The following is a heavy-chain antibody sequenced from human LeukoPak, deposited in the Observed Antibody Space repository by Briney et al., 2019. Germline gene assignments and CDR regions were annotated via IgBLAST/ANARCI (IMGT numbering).Heavy chain of an antibody. CDR2: ISADGGNT. Sequence: GGSLRLSCAASGLTFDHYAMHCVRQPPGKGLDWVSLISADGGNTFSADSVKGRFTIARDNSKNSLYLQMNSLRSEDTAMYFSAKESGKFDYWGQGTLVAVST. CDR3: AKESGKFDY. CDR1: GLTFDHYA. J-gene: IGHJ4*02. V-gene: IGHV3-43*02.